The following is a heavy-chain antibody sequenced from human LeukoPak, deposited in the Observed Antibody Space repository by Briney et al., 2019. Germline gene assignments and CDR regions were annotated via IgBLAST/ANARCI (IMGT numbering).Heavy chain of an antibody. J-gene: IGHJ5*02. D-gene: IGHD5-18*01. Sequence: SVKVSCKASGGTFSSYAISWVRQAPGQGLEWMGGIIPIFGTANYAQKFQGRVTITANKSTSTAYMELSSLRSEDTAVYYCARRDTAMVKGSWFDPWGQGTLVTVSS. CDR3: ARRDTAMVKGSWFDP. V-gene: IGHV1-69*06. CDR2: IIPIFGTA. CDR1: GGTFSSYA.